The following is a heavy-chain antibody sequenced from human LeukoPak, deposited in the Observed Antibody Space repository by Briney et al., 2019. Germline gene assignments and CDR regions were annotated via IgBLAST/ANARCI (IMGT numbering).Heavy chain of an antibody. J-gene: IGHJ4*02. V-gene: IGHV3-23*01. CDR2: ISGSGGGT. CDR1: GLSFTNYA. D-gene: IGHD1-7*01. CDR3: AKRRTSEFDY. Sequence: PGGSLRLSCAASGLSFTNYAMSWVRQAPGKGLEWISGISGSGGGTYYADSVRSRFTISRDNSKNTLYLQMNNLRGEDTALYYCAKRRTSEFDYWGQGTLVTVSS.